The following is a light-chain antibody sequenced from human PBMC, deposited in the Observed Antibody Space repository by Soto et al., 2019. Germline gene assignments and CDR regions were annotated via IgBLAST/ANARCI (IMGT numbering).Light chain of an antibody. CDR1: QSISSY. J-gene: IGKJ1*01. V-gene: IGKV1-39*01. CDR2: AAS. CDR3: QQSYSTPWT. Sequence: DIPMTQSPSSLSASVGDRVTIICRASQSISSYLNWYQQKPRKAPKLLIYAASSLQSGVPSRFSGSGSGTDFTLTISSLQPEDFATYYCQQSYSTPWTFGQGTKVDIK.